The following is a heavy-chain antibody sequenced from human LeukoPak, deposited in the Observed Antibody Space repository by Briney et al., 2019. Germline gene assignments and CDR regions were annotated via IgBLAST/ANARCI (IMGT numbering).Heavy chain of an antibody. CDR1: GGSINSGSYY. V-gene: IGHV4-61*02. CDR2: ISTSGST. CDR3: ARGLTYYFDY. Sequence: KASETLSLTCTVSGGSINSGSYYWSWIRQPAGKGLEWIGRISTSGSTNYNPSLKSRVTMSVDTSKNQFSLKLSSVTAADTAVYYCARGLTYYFDYWGQGTLVTVSS. J-gene: IGHJ4*02.